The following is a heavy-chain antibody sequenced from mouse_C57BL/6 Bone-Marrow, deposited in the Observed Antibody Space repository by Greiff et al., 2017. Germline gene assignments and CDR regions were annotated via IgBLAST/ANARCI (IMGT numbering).Heavy chain of an antibody. CDR2: IYPRSGNT. D-gene: IGHD1-1*01. CDR1: GYTFTSYG. V-gene: IGHV1-81*01. CDR3: ARVYGSSSPWFAY. Sequence: VQLQQSGAELARPGASVKLSCKASGYTFTSYGISWVKQRTGQGLEWIGEIYPRSGNTYYNEKFKGKATLTADKSSSTAYMELRSLTSEDSAVYFCARVYGSSSPWFAYWGQGTLVTVSA. J-gene: IGHJ3*01.